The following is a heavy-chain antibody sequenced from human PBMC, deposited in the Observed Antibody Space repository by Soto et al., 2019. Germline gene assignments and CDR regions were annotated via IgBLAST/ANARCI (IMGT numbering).Heavy chain of an antibody. V-gene: IGHV1-46*01. J-gene: IGHJ6*02. CDR2: INPSGGST. Sequence: GASMKVSCKASGYTFTSYYMHWVRQAPGQRLEWMGIINPSGGSTSYAQKFQGRVTMTRDTSTSTVYMELSSLRSEDTAVYYCARDSPYDFWSGPDYYYYGMDVWGQGTTVTVSS. D-gene: IGHD3-3*01. CDR1: GYTFTSYY. CDR3: ARDSPYDFWSGPDYYYYGMDV.